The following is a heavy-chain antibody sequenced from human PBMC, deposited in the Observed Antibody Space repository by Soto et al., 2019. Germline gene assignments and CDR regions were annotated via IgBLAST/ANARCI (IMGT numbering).Heavy chain of an antibody. J-gene: IGHJ3*02. CDR3: PRGIYATSVGTPFDI. Sequence: SRTLSLTCAISGDSVSSGTVVWNWIRLSPSRGLEWLGRTYYRSRWYHEYVVFLQSRISINPDTSKNHYTLQLNSVTPEDTAVYHCPRGIYATSVGTPFDIWGQGTKVTFSS. D-gene: IGHD1-1*01. V-gene: IGHV6-1*01. CDR2: TYYRSRWYH. CDR1: GDSVSSGTVV.